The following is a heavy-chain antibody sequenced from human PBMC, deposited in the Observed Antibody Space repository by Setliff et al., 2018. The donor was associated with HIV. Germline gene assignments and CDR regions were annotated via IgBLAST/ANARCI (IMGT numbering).Heavy chain of an antibody. D-gene: IGHD6-13*01. V-gene: IGHV1-2*04. CDR2: IIPNSGGT. J-gene: IGHJ6*02. CDR3: ARGGIAAAGTLNYYYYGLDV. CDR1: GCTFTGYY. Sequence: ASVKVSCKASGCTFTGYYLHWVRQAPGQGLEWMGWIIPNSGGTNYAQKFQGWVTMTRDTSISTTYMELSRLRSDDTAVYYCARGGIAAAGTLNYYYYGLDVWGQGTTVTAP.